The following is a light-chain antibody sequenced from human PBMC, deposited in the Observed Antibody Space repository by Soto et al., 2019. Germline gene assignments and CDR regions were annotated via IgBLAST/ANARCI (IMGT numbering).Light chain of an antibody. J-gene: IGLJ1*01. CDR2: KDN. V-gene: IGLV3-25*02. Sequence: SYELTQPPSVSVSPGQTAGITCSGDALPKQYAYWYQQKPGQAPVVVIYKDNERPSGIPERFSGSTSGTTVTLTISGVQAEDEADYFCQSSDSSGRYPYVFGTGTKVTVL. CDR3: QSSDSSGRYPYV. CDR1: ALPKQY.